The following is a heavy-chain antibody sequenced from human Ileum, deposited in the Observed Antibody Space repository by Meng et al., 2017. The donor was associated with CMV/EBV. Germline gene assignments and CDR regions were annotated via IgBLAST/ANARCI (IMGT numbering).Heavy chain of an antibody. CDR1: GYTFARYD. CDR2: MNPNSGNT. D-gene: IGHD3-16*01. Sequence: QVQLVQSGAEAKKPGASVRVSCKASGYTFARYDVKWVRQATGQGLEWMGYMNPNSGNTGYAQKFQGRFTITTDTSINTAYMDLTSLTFEDTAVYFCAREGLDAWGQGTLVTVSS. V-gene: IGHV1-8*03. J-gene: IGHJ5*02. CDR3: AREGLDA.